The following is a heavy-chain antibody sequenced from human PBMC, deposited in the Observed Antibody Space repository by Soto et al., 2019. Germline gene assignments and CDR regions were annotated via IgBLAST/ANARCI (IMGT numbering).Heavy chain of an antibody. CDR2: ISGSGGST. V-gene: IGHV3-23*01. D-gene: IGHD3-10*01. Sequence: EVQLLESGGGLVQPGGSLRLSCAASGFTFSSYAMNWVRQAPGKGLEWVSAISGSGGSTYYADSVKGRFSISRDNSKNTLYLQMNSLRAEDTAVYYCAKGGYGSGTIPPFDYWGQGTLVTVSS. CDR1: GFTFSSYA. CDR3: AKGGYGSGTIPPFDY. J-gene: IGHJ4*02.